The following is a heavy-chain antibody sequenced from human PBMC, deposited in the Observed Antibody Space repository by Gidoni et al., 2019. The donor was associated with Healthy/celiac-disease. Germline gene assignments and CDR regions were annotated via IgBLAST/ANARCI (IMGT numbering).Heavy chain of an antibody. D-gene: IGHD3-10*01. CDR3: AKGPIYYGSGSYFDY. CDR1: GFPFSSYA. J-gene: IGHJ4*02. Sequence: EVQLLESGGGLVQPGGSLRLSCAASGFPFSSYAMSWVRQAPGKGLEWVSAISGSGGSTYYADSVKGRVTISRDNSKNTLYRQMNSLRAEDTAVYYCAKGPIYYGSGSYFDYWGQGTLVTVSS. V-gene: IGHV3-23*01. CDR2: ISGSGGST.